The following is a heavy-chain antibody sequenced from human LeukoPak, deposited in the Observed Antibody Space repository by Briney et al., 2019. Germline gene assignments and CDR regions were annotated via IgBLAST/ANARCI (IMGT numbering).Heavy chain of an antibody. D-gene: IGHD7-27*01. Sequence: ASVKVSCKASGYTFTDYYIHWVRQAPGQGLEWMGWINPNSGGTNYAQKFQGRVTMTRDASISTAYMELRRLRSDDTAVYYCARDRNCGDGLDLWGRDTLVTVSS. CDR1: GYTFTDYY. CDR3: ARDRNCGDGLDL. V-gene: IGHV1-2*02. CDR2: INPNSGGT. J-gene: IGHJ2*01.